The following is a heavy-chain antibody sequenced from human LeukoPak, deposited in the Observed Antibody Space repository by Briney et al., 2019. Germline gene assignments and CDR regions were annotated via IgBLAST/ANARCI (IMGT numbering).Heavy chain of an antibody. Sequence: GGSLRLSCAASGFTVSSNYMSRVRQAPGKGLEWVSIIYTGDNTFYADSVKGRFTISRDNSKNTLYLQMGSLRAEDMAVYYCARAVVVAATLYDYWGQGTLVTVSS. CDR2: IYTGDNT. D-gene: IGHD2-15*01. V-gene: IGHV3-66*01. J-gene: IGHJ4*02. CDR3: ARAVVVAATLYDY. CDR1: GFTVSSNY.